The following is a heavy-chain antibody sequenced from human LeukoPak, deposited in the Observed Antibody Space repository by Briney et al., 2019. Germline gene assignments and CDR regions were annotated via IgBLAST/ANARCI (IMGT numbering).Heavy chain of an antibody. CDR3: ARRAGDYSHPYDY. CDR2: IIPIFGTA. V-gene: IGHV1-69*01. D-gene: IGHD3-22*01. CDR1: GGTFSSYA. Sequence: SVKVSCKASGGTFSSYAISWVRQAPGQGLEWMGGIIPIFGTANYAQKFQGRVTITVDESTSTAYMELSSLRSEDTAVYYCARRAGDYSHPYDYWGQGTLVTVSS. J-gene: IGHJ4*02.